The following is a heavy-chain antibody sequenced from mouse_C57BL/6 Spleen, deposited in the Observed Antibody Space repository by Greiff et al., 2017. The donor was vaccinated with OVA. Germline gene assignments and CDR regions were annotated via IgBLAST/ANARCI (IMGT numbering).Heavy chain of an antibody. Sequence: QVQLQQPGAELVKPGASVKLSCKASGYTFTSYWMHWVKQRPGQGLAWIGMIHPNSGSTNYNEKFKSKATLTVDKSSSTAYMQLSSLTSVDSAVYYCARSLRDYDGAWFAYWGQGTLVTVSA. CDR1: GYTFTSYW. V-gene: IGHV1-64*01. CDR3: ARSLRDYDGAWFAY. D-gene: IGHD2-4*01. CDR2: IHPNSGST. J-gene: IGHJ3*01.